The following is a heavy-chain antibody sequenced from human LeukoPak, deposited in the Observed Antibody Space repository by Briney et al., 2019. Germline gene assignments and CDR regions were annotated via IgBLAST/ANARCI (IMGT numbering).Heavy chain of an antibody. CDR1: GYTFTSYG. CDR3: ATDLRATSHFDY. V-gene: IGHV1-18*01. J-gene: IGHJ4*02. Sequence: ASVKVSCKASGYTFTSYGISWVRQAPGQGLEWMGWISAYNGNTNYAQKLQGRVTMTTDTSTSTAYMELRSLRSDDTAVYYCATDLRATSHFDYWGQGTLVTVSS. CDR2: ISAYNGNT. D-gene: IGHD1-26*01.